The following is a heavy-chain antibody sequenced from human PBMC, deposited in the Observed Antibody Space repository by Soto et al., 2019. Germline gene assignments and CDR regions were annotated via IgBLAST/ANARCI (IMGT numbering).Heavy chain of an antibody. V-gene: IGHV4-30-4*01. D-gene: IGHD5-12*01. CDR3: GLSGYDVAY. J-gene: IGHJ4*02. Sequence: QVQLQESGPGLVKPSQTLSLTCTVSGASVNTGDYYWSWIRQPPGEGLEWIGYIFHTGSTYYNPSLKSRVSVSLDTSKNQFSLKVTSVTVGDTAVYYCGLSGYDVAYWGQGTLVTVSS. CDR2: IFHTGST. CDR1: GASVNTGDYY.